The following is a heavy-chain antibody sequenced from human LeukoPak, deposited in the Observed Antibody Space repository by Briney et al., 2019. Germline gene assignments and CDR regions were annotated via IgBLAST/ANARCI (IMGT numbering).Heavy chain of an antibody. V-gene: IGHV4-38-2*02. CDR1: GYSISSGYY. CDR2: IYHDGST. CDR3: ARSGASSSSWPFDF. D-gene: IGHD6-13*01. J-gene: IGHJ4*02. Sequence: PSETLSLTCTVSGYSISSGYYWGWIRQPPGKGLEWIGNIYHDGSTYYNPSLKSRVTISVDTSKNQFSLTVSSVTAADTAVYYCARSGASSSSWPFDFWGQGTLVTVPA.